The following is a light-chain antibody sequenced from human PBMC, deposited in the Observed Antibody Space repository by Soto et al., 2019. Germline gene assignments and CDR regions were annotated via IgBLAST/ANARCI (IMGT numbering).Light chain of an antibody. J-gene: IGLJ2*01. Sequence: QSVLTQPPSASGTPGQRVTISCSGSSSNIGSNSVYWYQHLPGTAPKLLIYRNNQRPSGVPDRFFGSKSGTSASLAISGLRSEDEADYYCAAWDASLSGPVFGGGTKVTVL. CDR1: SSNIGSNS. V-gene: IGLV1-47*01. CDR3: AAWDASLSGPV. CDR2: RNN.